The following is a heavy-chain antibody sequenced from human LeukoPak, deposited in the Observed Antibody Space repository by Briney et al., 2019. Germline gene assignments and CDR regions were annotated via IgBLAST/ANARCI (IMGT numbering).Heavy chain of an antibody. CDR3: ARDKYDILTGYPDAFDI. D-gene: IGHD3-9*01. J-gene: IGHJ3*02. CDR2: IYYSGST. V-gene: IGHV4-61*01. CDR1: GGSVSSGSYY. Sequence: PSETLSLTCTDSGGSVSSGSYYWSWIRQPPGKGLEWIGYIYYSGSTNYNPSLKSRVTISVDTSKNQFSLKLSSVTAADTAVYYCARDKYDILTGYPDAFDIWGQGTMVTVSS.